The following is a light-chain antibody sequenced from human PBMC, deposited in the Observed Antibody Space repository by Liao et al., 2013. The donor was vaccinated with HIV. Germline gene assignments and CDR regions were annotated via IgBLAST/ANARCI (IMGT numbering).Light chain of an antibody. CDR2: QDD. CDR1: KLGDKF. J-gene: IGLJ2*01. V-gene: IGLV3-1*01. CDR3: QTWDSGTHVV. Sequence: SYDLTQPPSVSVSPGQTASITCSGDKLGDKFACWYQQKPGQSPVLVIYQDDRRPSGIPERFSGSNSGHTATLTISGTQALDEADYYCQTWDSGTHVVFGGGTKLTVL.